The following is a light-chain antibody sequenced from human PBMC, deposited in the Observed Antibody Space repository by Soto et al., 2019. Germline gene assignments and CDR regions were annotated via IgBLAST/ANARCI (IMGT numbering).Light chain of an antibody. CDR3: QSYDNNRDYV. CDR2: SDD. CDR1: SSNIGAGYV. Sequence: QSVLTQPPSVSGAPGQRVTNSCTGSSSNIGAGYVVHWYQQLPGAAPKLLIFSDDNRPSGVPDRFSGSNSGTSASLTITGLQPEDEADYYCQSYDNNRDYVFGSGTKLTVL. J-gene: IGLJ1*01. V-gene: IGLV1-40*01.